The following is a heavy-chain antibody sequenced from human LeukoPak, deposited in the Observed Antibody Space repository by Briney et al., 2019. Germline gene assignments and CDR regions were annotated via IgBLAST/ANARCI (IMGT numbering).Heavy chain of an antibody. D-gene: IGHD2-21*02. V-gene: IGHV3-30*04. J-gene: IGHJ4*02. CDR2: IS. CDR1: GFTFSSYA. Sequence: GGSLRLSCAASGFTFSSYAMHWVRQAPGKGLEWVAVISYTISRDNSKNTLYLQMNSLRAEDTAVYYCARLCGGDCYDFDYWGQETLVTVSS. CDR3: ARLCGGDCYDFDY.